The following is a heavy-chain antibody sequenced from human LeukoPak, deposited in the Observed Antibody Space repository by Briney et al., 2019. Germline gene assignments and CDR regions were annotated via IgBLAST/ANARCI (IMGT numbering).Heavy chain of an antibody. CDR2: ISASGGST. J-gene: IGHJ6*02. CDR3: AKTVAAYYYYHMDV. D-gene: IGHD6-19*01. CDR1: GFTFSSYA. V-gene: IGHV3-23*01. Sequence: QPGGSLRLSCAASGFTFSSYAISWVRQAPGKGLEWVSAISASGGSTYYADSVKGRFTISRDNSKNTLYLQMNSLRAEDTAVYFCAKTVAAYYYYHMDVWGQGTTVTVSS.